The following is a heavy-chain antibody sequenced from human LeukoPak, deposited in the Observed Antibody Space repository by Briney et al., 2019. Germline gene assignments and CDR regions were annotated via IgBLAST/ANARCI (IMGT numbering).Heavy chain of an antibody. Sequence: GGSLRLSCTASGFTFSKYAMHWVRQAPGKGLEWVAFIRYDGSNTYYADSVKGRFTFSRDNSKNTLFLQMNSLRPEDTAVYYCAKGGYYDILTGLLTGYWGQGTLVTVSS. D-gene: IGHD3-9*01. CDR1: GFTFSKYA. CDR2: IRYDGSNT. CDR3: AKGGYYDILTGLLTGY. V-gene: IGHV3-30*02. J-gene: IGHJ4*02.